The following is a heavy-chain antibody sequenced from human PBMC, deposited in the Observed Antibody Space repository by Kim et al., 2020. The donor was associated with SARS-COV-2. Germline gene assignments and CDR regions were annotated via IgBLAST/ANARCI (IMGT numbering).Heavy chain of an antibody. CDR3: ARVPQMGSFRPLYYFDY. CDR1: GYTFTSYG. CDR2: ISAYSGNT. Sequence: ASVKVSCKASGYTFTSYGISWVRQAPGQGLEWMGWISAYSGNTNYAQKLQGRVTMTADTSTSTAYMELRSLRSDDTAVYYCARVPQMGSFRPLYYFDYWGQGTLVTVSS. V-gene: IGHV1-18*01. J-gene: IGHJ4*02.